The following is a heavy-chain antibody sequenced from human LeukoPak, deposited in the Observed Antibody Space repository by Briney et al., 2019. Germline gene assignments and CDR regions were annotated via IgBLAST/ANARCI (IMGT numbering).Heavy chain of an antibody. CDR3: AKDSSGYYEFYY. V-gene: IGHV4-61*02. Sequence: PSETLSLTCTVSGGSISSGSYYWSWIRQPAGTGLEWIGRIYTSGSTNYNPSLKSRVTISVDTSKNQFSLKLSSVTAADTAVYYCAKDSSGYYEFYYWGQGTLVTVSS. D-gene: IGHD3-22*01. CDR2: IYTSGST. J-gene: IGHJ4*02. CDR1: GGSISSGSYY.